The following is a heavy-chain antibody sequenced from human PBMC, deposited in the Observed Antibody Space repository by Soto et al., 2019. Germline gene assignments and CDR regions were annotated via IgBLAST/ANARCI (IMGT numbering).Heavy chain of an antibody. CDR1: GYTFTSYA. V-gene: IGHV1-3*01. Sequence: QVQLVQSGAEVKKPGASVKVSCKASGYTFTSYAMHWVRQAPGQRLEWMVWINAGNGNTKYSQKFQGRVTITRDTSASTAYMELSSLRSEDTAVYYCARDGEYYDFWSGYCHNGMDVWGQGNTVTVSS. J-gene: IGHJ6*02. D-gene: IGHD3-3*01. CDR3: ARDGEYYDFWSGYCHNGMDV. CDR2: INAGNGNT.